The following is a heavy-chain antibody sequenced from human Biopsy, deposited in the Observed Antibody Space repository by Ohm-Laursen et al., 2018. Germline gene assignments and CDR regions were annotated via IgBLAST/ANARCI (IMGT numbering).Heavy chain of an antibody. J-gene: IGHJ6*02. CDR1: GFTVSGNY. V-gene: IGHV3-53*01. CDR2: IYLGGTT. CDR3: ARSRGSSGIAAIYYYGMDV. D-gene: IGHD3-10*01. Sequence: SLRLSCTASGFTVSGNYMNWVRQAPGKGLEWVSVIYLGGTTYYADSVKGRFTISRYNSKSMVYLQMNSLRAEDTAVYYCARSRGSSGIAAIYYYGMDVWGQGTTVTVSS.